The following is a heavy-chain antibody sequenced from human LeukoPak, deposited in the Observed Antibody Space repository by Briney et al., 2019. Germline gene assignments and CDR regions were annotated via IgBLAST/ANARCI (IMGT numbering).Heavy chain of an antibody. CDR3: AKALDYGEPYYMDV. CDR2: ISSSGSTI. Sequence: GGSLRLSCAASGFTFSSYEMNWVRQAPGKGLEWVSYISSSGSTIYYADSVKGRFTISRDNSKNTLYLQMNSLRAEDTAVYYCAKALDYGEPYYMDVWGKGTTVTISS. CDR1: GFTFSSYE. D-gene: IGHD4-17*01. J-gene: IGHJ6*03. V-gene: IGHV3-48*03.